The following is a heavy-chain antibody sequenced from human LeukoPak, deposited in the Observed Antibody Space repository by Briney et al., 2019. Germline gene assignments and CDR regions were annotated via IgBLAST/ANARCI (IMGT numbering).Heavy chain of an antibody. CDR2: FDPEDGET. CDR3: ATFAGATPEYYFDY. Sequence: GASVKVSCKVSGYTLTELSIHWVRQAPVKGLVWMGGFDPEDGETIYAQKFQGRVTMTEDTSTDTAYMELSSLRSEDTAVYYCATFAGATPEYYFDYWGQGTLVTVSS. J-gene: IGHJ4*02. CDR1: GYTLTELS. V-gene: IGHV1-24*01. D-gene: IGHD1-26*01.